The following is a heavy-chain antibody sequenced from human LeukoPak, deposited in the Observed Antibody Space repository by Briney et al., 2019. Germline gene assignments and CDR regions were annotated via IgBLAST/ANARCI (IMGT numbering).Heavy chain of an antibody. J-gene: IGHJ6*03. V-gene: IGHV1-8*03. D-gene: IGHD3-10*01. CDR1: GYTFTSYD. CDR3: ARVGSRYYYMDV. Sequence: ASVKVSCKASGYTFTSYDINWVRQATGQGLEWMGWMNPNSGNTGYAQKFQGRVTITRNTSISTAYMELSSLRSEDTVVYYCARVGSRYYYMDVWGKGTTVTVSS. CDR2: MNPNSGNT.